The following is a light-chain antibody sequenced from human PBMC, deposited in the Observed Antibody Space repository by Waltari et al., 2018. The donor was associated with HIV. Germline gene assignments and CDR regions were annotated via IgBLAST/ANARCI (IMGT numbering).Light chain of an antibody. V-gene: IGKV1-16*01. CDR3: QHYATYPFT. J-gene: IGKJ3*01. CDR1: QGITNF. CDR2: AAS. Sequence: DIQMTQSPSSLSASVGDRVTLTCRASQGITNFLAWFQQKPGKAPKSLIRAASSLQSGVPLRFSGSGSGTDFTLTINNLQPEDSATYFCQHYATYPFTFGPGTKVEIK.